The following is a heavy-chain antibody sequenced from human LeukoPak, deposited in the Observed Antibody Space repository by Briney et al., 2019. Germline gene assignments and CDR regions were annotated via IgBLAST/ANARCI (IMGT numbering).Heavy chain of an antibody. J-gene: IGHJ4*02. V-gene: IGHV4-38-2*02. D-gene: IGHD1-26*01. CDR2: ISHGWST. Sequence: SDTLSLTCTVSGYSITRAYNWGWIRQSPGKGLEWIGSISHGWSTYYNPPHKSRVTISVDTSKNHLPLKLSSVTAPDTAVYFCARGEVGEFDHWGQGTLVTVSS. CDR3: ARGEVGEFDH. CDR1: GYSITRAYN.